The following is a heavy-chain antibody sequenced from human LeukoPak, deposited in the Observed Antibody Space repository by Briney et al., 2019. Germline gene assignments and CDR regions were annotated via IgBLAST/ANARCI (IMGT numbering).Heavy chain of an antibody. V-gene: IGHV1-8*01. CDR3: ARARGDLDY. CDR1: GYTFTSFD. J-gene: IGHJ4*02. Sequence: ASVKVSCKASGYTFTSFDINWVRQATGQGLEWMGWMNPNSGNTGYAQRFQGRVTMTRSTSISTAYMELSSLRSEDTAVYYCARARGDLDYWGQGTLVTVSS. CDR2: MNPNSGNT. D-gene: IGHD3-16*01.